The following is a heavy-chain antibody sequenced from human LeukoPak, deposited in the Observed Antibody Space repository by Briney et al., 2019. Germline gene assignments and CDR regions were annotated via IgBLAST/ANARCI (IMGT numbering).Heavy chain of an antibody. J-gene: IGHJ3*02. CDR2: ISSSSSYI. Sequence: PGGSLRLSCAASGFTFSNYAMSWVRQAPGKGLEWVSSISSSSSYIYYADSVKGRFTISRDNAKNSLYLQMNSLRAEDTAVYYCARGPVSSAAFDIWGQGTMVTVSS. CDR1: GFTFSNYA. D-gene: IGHD1-26*01. V-gene: IGHV3-21*01. CDR3: ARGPVSSAAFDI.